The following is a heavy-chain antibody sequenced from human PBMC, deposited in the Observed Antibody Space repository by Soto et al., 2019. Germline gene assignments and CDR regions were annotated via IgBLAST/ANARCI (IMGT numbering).Heavy chain of an antibody. V-gene: IGHV3-53*01. CDR2: HYSGGST. Sequence: WGSLRLSCAISGFSVSSNYLSWVRQAPGKGLEWVSVHYSGGSTYYADSVQGRFTISRDKSNNTLYLQMRRVRAEDTAVYFCARHRHPRGTVGATSPLDPWGQGTQVTVSS. J-gene: IGHJ5*02. CDR1: GFSVSSNY. CDR3: ARHRHPRGTVGATSPLDP. D-gene: IGHD1-26*01.